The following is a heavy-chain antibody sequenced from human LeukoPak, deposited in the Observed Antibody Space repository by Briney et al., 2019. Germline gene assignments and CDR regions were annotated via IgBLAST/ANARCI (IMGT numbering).Heavy chain of an antibody. D-gene: IGHD1-26*01. J-gene: IGHJ5*02. CDR2: IYHSGST. V-gene: IGHV4-38-2*02. CDR3: ARPWELEGALWFDH. CDR1: GYSISSGYY. Sequence: SETLSLTCTVSGYSISSGYYWGWIRPPPGKGLEWIGSIYHSGSTYYNPSLKSRVTISVDTSKNQFSLKLSSVTAADTAVYYCARPWELEGALWFDHWGQGTLVTVSS.